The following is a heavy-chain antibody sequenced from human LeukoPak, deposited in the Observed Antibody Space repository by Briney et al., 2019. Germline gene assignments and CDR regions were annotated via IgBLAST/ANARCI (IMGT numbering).Heavy chain of an antibody. Sequence: ASVKVSCKASGYTFTSYGISWVRRAPGQGLEWMGWISAYNGNTNYAQKLQGRVTMTTDTPTRTAYMELRSLRSDDTAVYYCASGDEAGYSSGWYAYWGQGTLVTVSS. CDR1: GYTFTSYG. J-gene: IGHJ4*02. V-gene: IGHV1-18*01. CDR2: ISAYNGNT. CDR3: ASGDEAGYSSGWYAY. D-gene: IGHD6-19*01.